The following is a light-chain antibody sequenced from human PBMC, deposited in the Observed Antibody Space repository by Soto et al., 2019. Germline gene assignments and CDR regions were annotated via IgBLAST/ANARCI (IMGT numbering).Light chain of an antibody. J-gene: IGLJ2*01. V-gene: IGLV2-14*02. CDR3: SSYTSGSVL. CDR2: EGG. Sequence: QSALTQPASVSGSPGQSITISCTGTNNDVVNFDLVSWYQQHPGKAPKLIIYEGGKRPSGISTRFSGSKSGNTASVTISGLQAEDEADYYCSSYTSGSVLFGGGTQLTVL. CDR1: NNDVVNFDL.